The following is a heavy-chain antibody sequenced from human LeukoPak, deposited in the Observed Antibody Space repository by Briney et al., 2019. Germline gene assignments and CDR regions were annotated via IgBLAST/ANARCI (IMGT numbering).Heavy chain of an antibody. CDR1: GGPFIGNF. CDR2: IDNNVIT. Sequence: SETLSLTCAVSGGPFIGNFWTCIRQSPGKGLEGIGEIDNNVITNYNPSLTSRVTMSVDTTRKRFSLRLTYESAADTGVYSCASGGGGAKAFYFDYWGQGSLVTVSS. CDR3: ASGGGGAKAFYFDY. V-gene: IGHV4-34*01. J-gene: IGHJ4*02. D-gene: IGHD1-26*01.